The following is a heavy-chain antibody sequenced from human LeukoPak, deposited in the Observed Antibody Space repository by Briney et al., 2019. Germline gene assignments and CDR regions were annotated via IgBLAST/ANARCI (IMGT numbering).Heavy chain of an antibody. CDR2: ISSSSSYT. J-gene: IGHJ4*02. D-gene: IGHD5-24*01. Sequence: PGWSLRLSCAASGFTFSDYCMIWIRQAPGKGLEWVSYISSSSSYTNYADSVKGRFTISRDNAKNSLYLQMNSLRAEDTALYYCSRDSNKVAKMGDYCVYWGQGTLVTVSS. CDR3: SRDSNKVAKMGDYCVY. CDR1: GFTFSDYC. V-gene: IGHV3-11*06.